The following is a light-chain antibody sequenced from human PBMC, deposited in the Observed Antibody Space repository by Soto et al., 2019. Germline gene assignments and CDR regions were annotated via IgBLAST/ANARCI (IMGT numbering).Light chain of an antibody. CDR3: QQYNSWPPIT. Sequence: IVMTQSPATLSVSPGERATLSCRASQSVSSNLAWYQQKPGQAPRLLIYGASTRATGIPDRFSGGGSGTEFTLTISSLQSEDFVVYYCQQYNSWPPITFGQGTRLEIK. V-gene: IGKV3-15*01. J-gene: IGKJ5*01. CDR2: GAS. CDR1: QSVSSN.